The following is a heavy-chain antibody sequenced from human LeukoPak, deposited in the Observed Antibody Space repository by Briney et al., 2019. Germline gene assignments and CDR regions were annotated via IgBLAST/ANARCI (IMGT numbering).Heavy chain of an antibody. CDR1: GGTFGSYA. CDR2: IIPIFGTA. V-gene: IGHV1-69*13. J-gene: IGHJ3*02. D-gene: IGHD3-16*02. Sequence: SVKFSCKASGGTFGSYAISWLRQAPGQGLESMGGIIPIFGTANYAQKFQGRVTITADESTSTAYMELSSLRSEDTAVYYCARARASYVWGSYRYRDAFDIWGQGTMVTVSS. CDR3: ARARASYVWGSYRYRDAFDI.